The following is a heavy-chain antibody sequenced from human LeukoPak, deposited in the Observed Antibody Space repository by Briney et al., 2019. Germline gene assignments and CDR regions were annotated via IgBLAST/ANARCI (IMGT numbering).Heavy chain of an antibody. CDR1: GGSFSGYY. D-gene: IGHD4-23*01. V-gene: IGHV4-34*01. Sequence: SETLSLTCAVYGGSFSGYYWSWIRQPPGKGLEWIGEINHSGSTNYNPSLKSRVTISVDTSKNQFSLKLSSVTAADTAVYYCARVVVTPLFDYWGQGTLVTVSS. CDR3: ARVVVTPLFDY. J-gene: IGHJ4*02. CDR2: INHSGST.